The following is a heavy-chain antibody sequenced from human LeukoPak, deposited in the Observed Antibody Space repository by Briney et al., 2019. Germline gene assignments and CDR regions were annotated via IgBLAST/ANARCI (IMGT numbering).Heavy chain of an antibody. J-gene: IGHJ4*02. D-gene: IGHD2-21*02. Sequence: GGSLRLSCAASGFTFSDYYMTWIRQAPGKGLEWVSYISSSGSTIYYADSVKGRFTISRDNAKNSLYLQMNSLRAEDTAVYYCARDGPPYCGGDCYLDYWGQGTLVTVSS. V-gene: IGHV3-11*04. CDR3: ARDGPPYCGGDCYLDY. CDR1: GFTFSDYY. CDR2: ISSSGSTI.